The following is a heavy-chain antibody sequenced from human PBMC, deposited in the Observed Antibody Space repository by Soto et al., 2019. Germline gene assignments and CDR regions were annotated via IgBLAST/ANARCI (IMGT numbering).Heavy chain of an antibody. D-gene: IGHD3-3*01. V-gene: IGHV3-13*01. J-gene: IGHJ4*02. CDR2: IGTAGDT. CDR1: GFTFSSYA. Sequence: GGSLRLSCAASGFTFSSYAMHWVRQATGKGLEWVSAIGTAGDTYYPGSVKGRFTISRENAKNSLYLQMNSLRAGDTAVYYCARGGRYFWSGYTRGYYFDYWGQGTLVTVSS. CDR3: ARGGRYFWSGYTRGYYFDY.